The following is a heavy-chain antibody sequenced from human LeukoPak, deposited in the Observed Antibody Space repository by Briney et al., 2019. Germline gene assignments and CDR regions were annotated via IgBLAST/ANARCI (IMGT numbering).Heavy chain of an antibody. V-gene: IGHV4-59*01. Sequence: PSETLSLTCTVSGGSISSYYWSWIRQPPGKGLEWIGYIYYSGTTNCNPSLKSRVTISVDTSKNQFSLKLSSVTAADTAVYYCASSYYYDSSGYYVDYWGQGTLVTVSS. CDR2: IYYSGTT. CDR1: GGSISSYY. D-gene: IGHD3-22*01. J-gene: IGHJ4*02. CDR3: ASSYYYDSSGYYVDY.